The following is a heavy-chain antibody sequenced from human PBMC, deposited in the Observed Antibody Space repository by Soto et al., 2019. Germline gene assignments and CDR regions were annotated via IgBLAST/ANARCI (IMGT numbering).Heavy chain of an antibody. CDR1: GFTFSSYA. CDR2: ISGSGGNT. J-gene: IGHJ4*02. Sequence: GGSLILSCAASGFTFSSYAMSWVRQAPGKGLEWVSAISGSGGNTYYADSVKGRFTLSRDNSKNTLYLQMNSLRAEDTAVYYCAKDRYASGSYSVGGDYWGQGTLVTVSS. V-gene: IGHV3-23*01. CDR3: AKDRYASGSYSVGGDY. D-gene: IGHD3-10*01.